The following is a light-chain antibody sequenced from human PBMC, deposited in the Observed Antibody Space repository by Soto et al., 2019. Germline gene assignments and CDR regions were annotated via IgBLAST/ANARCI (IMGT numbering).Light chain of an antibody. Sequence: QSALTQPPSASGSPGQSVTISCTGTSSDVGSYNLVSWYQQHPGKAPKLMIYEDNKRPSGVSNRFSGSKSGNTASLTISGLQAEDEAHYYCCSYAPISTVVFGGGTKLTVL. CDR1: SSDVGSYNL. V-gene: IGLV2-23*01. CDR2: EDN. CDR3: CSYAPISTVV. J-gene: IGLJ3*02.